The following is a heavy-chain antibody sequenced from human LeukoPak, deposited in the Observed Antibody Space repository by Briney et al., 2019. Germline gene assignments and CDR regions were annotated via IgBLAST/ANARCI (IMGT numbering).Heavy chain of an antibody. D-gene: IGHD3-9*01. CDR1: GYSFTSYW. CDR2: IYPGDSDT. V-gene: IGHV5-51*01. J-gene: IGHJ4*02. Sequence: GESLKISCKGSGYSFTSYWIGWVRQMPGKGLEWMGIIYPGDSDTRYSPSFQGQVTISADKSISTAYLQWSSLKASDTAMYYCARHARYYDILTGYYEEDYWGQGTLVTVSS. CDR3: ARHARYYDILTGYYEEDY.